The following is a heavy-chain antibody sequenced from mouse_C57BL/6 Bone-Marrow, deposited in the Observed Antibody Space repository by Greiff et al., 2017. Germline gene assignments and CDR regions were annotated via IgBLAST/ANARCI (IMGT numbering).Heavy chain of an antibody. D-gene: IGHD2-3*01. CDR3: ARGGYSAWCDY. Sequence: EVMLVESGGGLVKPGGSLKLSCAASGFTFSDYGMHWVRQAPEKGLEWVAYISSGSSTIYSADTVKGRFTISRDNAKNTLFLQMTSLRSEDTAMYYCARGGYSAWCDYWGQGTLVTVSA. V-gene: IGHV5-17*01. CDR1: GFTFSDYG. CDR2: ISSGSSTI. J-gene: IGHJ3*01.